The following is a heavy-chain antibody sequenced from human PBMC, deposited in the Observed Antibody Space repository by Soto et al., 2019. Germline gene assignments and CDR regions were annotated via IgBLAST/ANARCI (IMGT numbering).Heavy chain of an antibody. CDR3: AREIVVAPAAEYSSSAGPDYGMDV. CDR2: ISAYNGNT. Sequence: XSVKGSCKASGYTFTSYGISWVREAPVQGLEWMGWISAYNGNTNYAQKLQGRVTMTTDTSTSTAYMELRSLRSDDTAVYYCAREIVVAPAAEYSSSAGPDYGMDVWGQGTTVTVSS. D-gene: IGHD2-2*01. CDR1: GYTFTSYG. V-gene: IGHV1-18*01. J-gene: IGHJ6*02.